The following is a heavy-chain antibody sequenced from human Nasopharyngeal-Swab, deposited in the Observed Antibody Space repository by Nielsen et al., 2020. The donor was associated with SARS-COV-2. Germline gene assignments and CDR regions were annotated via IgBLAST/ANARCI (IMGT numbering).Heavy chain of an antibody. J-gene: IGHJ5*02. V-gene: IGHV4-38-2*02. CDR2: IYHSGST. CDR1: GYSISSGYY. D-gene: IGHD4-11*01. Sequence: ETLSLTCTVSGYSISSGYYWGWIRQPPGKGLEWIGSIYHSGSTYYNPSLKSRVTISVDTSKNQFSLKLSSVTAADTAVYYCARGRGLPWFDPWGQGTLVTVSS. CDR3: ARGRGLPWFDP.